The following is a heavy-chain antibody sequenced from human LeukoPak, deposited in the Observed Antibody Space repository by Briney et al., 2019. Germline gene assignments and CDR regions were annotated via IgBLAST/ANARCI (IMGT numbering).Heavy chain of an antibody. Sequence: SETLSLTCAVYGGSFSGYYWSWIRQPPEKGLEWIGEINHSGSTNYNPSLKSRATISVDTSKNQFSLKLSSVTAADTAVYYCARGPINYYLNWFDPWGQGTLVTVSS. D-gene: IGHD3-10*01. CDR3: ARGPINYYLNWFDP. CDR2: INHSGST. V-gene: IGHV4-34*01. CDR1: GGSFSGYY. J-gene: IGHJ5*02.